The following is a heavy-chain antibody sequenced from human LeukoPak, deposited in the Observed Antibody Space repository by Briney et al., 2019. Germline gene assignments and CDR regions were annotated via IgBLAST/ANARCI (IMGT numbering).Heavy chain of an antibody. CDR1: GGSFSGYY. V-gene: IGHV4-34*01. CDR3: ARAGDYGRKNDALDI. D-gene: IGHD4-17*01. CDR2: INHSGST. Sequence: SETLSLTCAVYGGSFSGYYWSWIRQPPGKGLEWIGQINHSGSTNYNPSLKSRVTISVDTSKNQFSLRLSSVTAADTAVFYCARAGDYGRKNDALDIWGQGTMVTVSS. J-gene: IGHJ3*02.